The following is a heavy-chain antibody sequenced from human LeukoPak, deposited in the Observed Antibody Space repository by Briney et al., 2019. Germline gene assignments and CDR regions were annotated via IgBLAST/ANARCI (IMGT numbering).Heavy chain of an antibody. D-gene: IGHD6-25*01. V-gene: IGHV4-59*01. CDR2: IYYSGST. CDR3: ARQKQRPQNWSDP. J-gene: IGHJ5*02. CDR1: GGSISSYY. Sequence: SETLSLTCTVSGGSISSYYWSWIRQPPGKGLEWIGYIYYSGSTNYNPSLKSRVTISVDTSKNQFSLKLSSVTAADTAVYYCARQKQRPQNWSDPWGQGTLVTVSS.